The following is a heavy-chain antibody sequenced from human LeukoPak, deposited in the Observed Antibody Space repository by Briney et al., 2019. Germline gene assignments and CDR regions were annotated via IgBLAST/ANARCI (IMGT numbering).Heavy chain of an antibody. CDR1: GFTFNTYW. D-gene: IGHD3-22*01. V-gene: IGHV3-7*01. Sequence: GGSLRLSCVVSGFTFNTYWMTWLRQDPGKGLEWVASINQGGNEKYYVDSVRGRFTISRDNAKNTLYLQMNSLRAEDTAVYYCARDTYYYNSSAFYHYYYGMDVWGQGTTVTVSS. CDR3: ARDTYYYNSSAFYHYYYGMDV. J-gene: IGHJ6*02. CDR2: INQGGNEK.